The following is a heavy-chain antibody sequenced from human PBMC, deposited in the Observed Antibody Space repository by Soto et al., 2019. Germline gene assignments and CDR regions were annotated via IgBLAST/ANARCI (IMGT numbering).Heavy chain of an antibody. CDR2: VYYTGTT. CDR1: GGSIYSSY. CDR3: ARLGGYYQALDT. Sequence: PSDTPSLTCTASGGSIYSSYCAWTRQPPGKGLEWIGYVYYTGTTTYSPSLKSRVTISVDTSMNQISLKLSSVTAADTAFYYCARLGGYYQALDTWVQGTLVTVSS. V-gene: IGHV4-59*08. D-gene: IGHD3-22*01. J-gene: IGHJ5*02.